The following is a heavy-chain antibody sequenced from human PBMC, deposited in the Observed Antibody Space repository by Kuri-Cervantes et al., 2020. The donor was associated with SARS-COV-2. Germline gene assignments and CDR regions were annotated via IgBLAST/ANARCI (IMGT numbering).Heavy chain of an antibody. CDR2: IYYTGDT. J-gene: IGHJ6*03. V-gene: IGHV4-39*01. D-gene: IGHD1-26*01. CDR3: AVSSPGDHYYFVDV. Sequence: SETLSLTCSVSGGSIRSSSFYWGWVRQPPGKGLEWIGSIYYTGDTFYNPSLKSRATISIDTSRSQFSLKLSSLTAAETAVYYCAVSSPGDHYYFVDVWGKGATVTVSS. CDR1: GGSIRSSSFY.